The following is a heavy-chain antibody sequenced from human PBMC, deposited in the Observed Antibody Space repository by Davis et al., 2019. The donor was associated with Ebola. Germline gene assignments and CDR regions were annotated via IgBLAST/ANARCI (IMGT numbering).Heavy chain of an antibody. D-gene: IGHD3-22*01. CDR2: ISHGGST. CDR1: GGSLSENY. V-gene: IGHV4-34*01. CDR3: ARVKRYYDSSGYYSDFDY. Sequence: PSETLSLTCAVYGGSLSENYWSWIRQSPGKGLEWIGEISHGGSTNYNPSLKSRVTISVDTSKNQFSLKLSSVTAADTAVYYCARVKRYYDSSGYYSDFDYWGQGTLVTVSS. J-gene: IGHJ4*02.